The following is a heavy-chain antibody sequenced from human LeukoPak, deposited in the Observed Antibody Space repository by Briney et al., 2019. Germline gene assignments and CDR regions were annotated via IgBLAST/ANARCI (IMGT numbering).Heavy chain of an antibody. D-gene: IGHD6-19*01. V-gene: IGHV1-69*06. CDR1: GGTFSSYA. CDR2: IIPIFGTA. J-gene: IGHJ4*02. CDR3: AREPIAVAGRYFDY. Sequence: SVKVSCKASGGTFSSYAISWVRQAPGQGLEWMGGIIPIFGTANYAQKFQGRVTITADKSTSTAYMELSSLGSEDTAVYYCAREPIAVAGRYFDYWGQGTLVTVSS.